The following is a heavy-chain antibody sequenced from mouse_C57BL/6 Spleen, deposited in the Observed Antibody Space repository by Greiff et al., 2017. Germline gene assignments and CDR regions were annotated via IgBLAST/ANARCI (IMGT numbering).Heavy chain of an antibody. Sequence: VQLQQPGAELVRPGSSVKLSCKASGYTFTSYWMHWVKQRPIQGLEWIGNIDPSDSETHYNQKFKDKATLTVDKSSSTAYMQLSSLTSEDSAVYYCARERVTTAEDYFDYWGQGTTLTVSS. CDR3: ARERVTTAEDYFDY. CDR1: GYTFTSYW. CDR2: IDPSDSET. J-gene: IGHJ2*01. V-gene: IGHV1-52*01. D-gene: IGHD1-2*01.